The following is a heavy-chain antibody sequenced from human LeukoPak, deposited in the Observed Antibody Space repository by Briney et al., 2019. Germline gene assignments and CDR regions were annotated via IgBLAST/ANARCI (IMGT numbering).Heavy chain of an antibody. CDR1: GFTFSSYS. D-gene: IGHD6-13*01. Sequence: PGGSLRLSCTASGFTFSSYSMSWVRQAPGKGLEWVSFISSGSNDIYYADSVKGRFTISRDNAKNSLYLEMNGLRAEDTAVYYCARSIGAAYFDNWGQGTLVTVSS. CDR2: ISSGSNDI. CDR3: ARSIGAAYFDN. V-gene: IGHV3-21*01. J-gene: IGHJ4*02.